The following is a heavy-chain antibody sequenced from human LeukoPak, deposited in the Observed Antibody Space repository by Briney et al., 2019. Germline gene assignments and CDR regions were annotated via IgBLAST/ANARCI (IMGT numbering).Heavy chain of an antibody. CDR2: IRYDGSNK. CDR1: GFTFSSYG. J-gene: IGHJ6*03. D-gene: IGHD1-26*01. CDR3: ASGSYYHYYYYYMDV. Sequence: GGSLRLSCAASGFTFSSYGMHWVRQAPGKGLEWVAFIRYDGSNKYYADSVKGRFTISRDNSKNTLYLQMNSLRAEDTAVYYCASGSYYHYYYYYMDVWGKGTTVTVSS. V-gene: IGHV3-30*02.